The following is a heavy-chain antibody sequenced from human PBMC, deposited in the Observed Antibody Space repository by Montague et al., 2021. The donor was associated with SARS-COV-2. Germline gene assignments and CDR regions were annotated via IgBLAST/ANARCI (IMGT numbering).Heavy chain of an antibody. D-gene: IGHD3-22*01. Sequence: TLSLTCTVSGGSISSGGYYWSWIRQPPGKGLEWIGYIYYSGSTYYNPSLKSRVTISVDTSKNQFSLKLSSVTAADTAVYYCARSSTYYCDSSGYYHHKFDYWGQGTLVTVSS. CDR2: IYYSGST. CDR1: GGSISSGGYY. CDR3: ARSSTYYCDSSGYYHHKFDY. V-gene: IGHV4-31*03. J-gene: IGHJ4*02.